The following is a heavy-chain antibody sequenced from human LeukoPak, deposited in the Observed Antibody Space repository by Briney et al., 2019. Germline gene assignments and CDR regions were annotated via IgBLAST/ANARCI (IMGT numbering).Heavy chain of an antibody. CDR3: AKLMSDFLSGHSRPVGYGWDG. CDR2: ISAGGRNT. Sequence: GGSLRLSCAASGLTVTSYAMTWVRQAPGKALEWVSAISAGGRNTDYAESVKGRFTISRDNSKSTLYLQMNSLRTEDTAIYYCAKLMSDFLSGHSRPVGYGWDGWGQGTTVTVAS. V-gene: IGHV3-23*01. J-gene: IGHJ6*02. CDR1: GLTVTSYA. D-gene: IGHD3-3*01.